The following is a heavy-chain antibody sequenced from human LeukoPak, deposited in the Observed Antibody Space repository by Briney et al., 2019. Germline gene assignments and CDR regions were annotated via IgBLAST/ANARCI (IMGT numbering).Heavy chain of an antibody. CDR1: GLTFSSYV. CDR3: VRALMGTSDH. J-gene: IGHJ4*02. V-gene: IGHV3-74*01. D-gene: IGHD7-27*01. CDR2: MNSDGSTT. Sequence: PGGSLRLSCAASGLTFSSYVMSWVRQAPGKGLVWVSRMNSDGSTTNYADSVKGRFTISRDNAKNTLYLQMNSLRAEDTAVYYCVRALMGTSDHWGQGSLVTVSS.